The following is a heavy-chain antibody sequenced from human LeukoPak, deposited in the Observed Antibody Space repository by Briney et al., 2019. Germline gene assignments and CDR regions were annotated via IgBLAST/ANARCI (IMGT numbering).Heavy chain of an antibody. CDR1: GGSISSGSYY. Sequence: SETLSLTCTVSGGSISSGSYYWSWIRQPAGKGLEWIGYISYSGSTNYNPSLKSRVTISVDTSKNQFSLKLSSVTAADTAVYYCASGGYCGSTSCYPNWFDPWGQGTLVTVSS. J-gene: IGHJ5*02. V-gene: IGHV4-61*10. CDR3: ASGGYCGSTSCYPNWFDP. CDR2: ISYSGST. D-gene: IGHD2-2*01.